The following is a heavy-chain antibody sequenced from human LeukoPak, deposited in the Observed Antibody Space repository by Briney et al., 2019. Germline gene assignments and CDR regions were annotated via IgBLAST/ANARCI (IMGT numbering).Heavy chain of an antibody. Sequence: SQTLSLTCAISGDSVSSNSAAWNWIRQSPSRGLEWLGRTYYRSKWYNDYAVSVKSRITINPDTSKNQFSLQLNSVTPEDTAVYYCARDSMTTGTDGPKGSLDYWGQGTLVTVSS. J-gene: IGHJ4*02. CDR2: TYYRSKWYN. CDR3: ARDSMTTGTDGPKGSLDY. V-gene: IGHV6-1*01. CDR1: GDSVSSNSAA. D-gene: IGHD4-11*01.